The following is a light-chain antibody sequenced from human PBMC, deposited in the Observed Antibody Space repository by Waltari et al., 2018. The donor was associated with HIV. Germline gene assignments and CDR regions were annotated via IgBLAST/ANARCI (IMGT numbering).Light chain of an antibody. Sequence: SITISCTGTSSDVGTYNLVSWYQHHPGKAPKLIIYEVNKRPSGVSNRFSGSKSGNTASLTISGLLAEDESDYFCCSYADTNSYVFGNGTEVTVL. CDR1: SSDVGTYNL. CDR3: CSYADTNSYV. V-gene: IGLV2-23*02. J-gene: IGLJ1*01. CDR2: EVN.